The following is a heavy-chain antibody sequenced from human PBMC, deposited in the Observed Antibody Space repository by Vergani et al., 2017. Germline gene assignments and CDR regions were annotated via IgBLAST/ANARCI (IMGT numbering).Heavy chain of an antibody. D-gene: IGHD1-26*01. V-gene: IGHV5-51*01. CDR3: ARQFSWSGSSHYGMDV. CDR1: GYSFTSYW. J-gene: IGHJ6*02. CDR2: IYPDGSDT. Sequence: EVQLVQSGAEVKKPGESLKISCKGSGYSFTSYWIGWVRQMPEKGLEWMGIIYPDGSDTRYSPSFQGQVTISADKSISTAYLQWSSLKTSDTAIYYCARQFSWSGSSHYGMDVWGQGTTVTVSS.